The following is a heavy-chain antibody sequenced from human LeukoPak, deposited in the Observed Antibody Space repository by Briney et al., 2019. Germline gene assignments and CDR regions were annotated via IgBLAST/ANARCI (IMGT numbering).Heavy chain of an antibody. J-gene: IGHJ4*02. V-gene: IGHV3-48*04. CDR3: VRDFTVTSADD. CDR1: GFTFSTYS. D-gene: IGHD4-17*01. Sequence: TGGSLRLSCAASGFTFSTYSFNWVRQAPGKGLEWVSYISSTSTTIHYTASVKGRFAISRDNAKNSLYLQMNSLRAEDTAVYYCVRDFTVTSADDWGQGTLVTVSS. CDR2: ISSTSTTI.